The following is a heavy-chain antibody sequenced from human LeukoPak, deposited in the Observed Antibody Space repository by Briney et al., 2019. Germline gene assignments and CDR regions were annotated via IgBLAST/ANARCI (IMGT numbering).Heavy chain of an antibody. J-gene: IGHJ4*02. CDR3: ARDNNANGDLGYLDY. Sequence: GGSLRLSCAASGFTFSDYEMNWVRQAPGKGLEWVAFISYSGNSIYYAESVKGRFTISRDNAKNSLYLQMNSLRAEDTAVYYCARDNNANGDLGYLDYWGQGTLVAVSS. D-gene: IGHD4-17*01. V-gene: IGHV3-48*03. CDR2: ISYSGNSI. CDR1: GFTFSDYE.